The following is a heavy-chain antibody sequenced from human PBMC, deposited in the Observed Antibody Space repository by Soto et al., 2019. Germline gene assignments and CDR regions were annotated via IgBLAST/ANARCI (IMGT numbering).Heavy chain of an antibody. Sequence: QVQLVQSGAEVKKPGASVKVSCKASGYTFTSYGISWVRQAPGQGLEWMGWISAYNGNTNYAQKLQGRVTMTTDTSTSTAYMEVRSLRSDHTAVYDCASVGNINRTSDAFDIWGQGTIVTVS. CDR3: ASVGNINRTSDAFDI. CDR2: ISAYNGNT. D-gene: IGHD7-27*01. CDR1: GYTFTSYG. J-gene: IGHJ3*02. V-gene: IGHV1-18*01.